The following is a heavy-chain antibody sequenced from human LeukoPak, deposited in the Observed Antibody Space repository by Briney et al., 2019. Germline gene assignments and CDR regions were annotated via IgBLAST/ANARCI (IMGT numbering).Heavy chain of an antibody. CDR2: IKSKSDGGTR. Sequence: PGGSLRLSCAASGFSFNNAWMSWVRQAPGKGLEWVGRIKSKSDGGTRDFAAPVKGRFVISRDDSKNTLYLQMNSLKTEDTAIYYCAVGTGRSDFDYWGQGTLVTVSS. D-gene: IGHD1-1*01. CDR1: GFSFNNAW. J-gene: IGHJ4*02. CDR3: AVGTGRSDFDY. V-gene: IGHV3-15*01.